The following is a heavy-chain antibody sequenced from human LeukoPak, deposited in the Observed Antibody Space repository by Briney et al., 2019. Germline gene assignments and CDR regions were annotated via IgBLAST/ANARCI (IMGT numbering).Heavy chain of an antibody. CDR2: ISWNRGSI. Sequence: PGGSLRLSCAASGFTFDDYAMHWVRQAPGKGLEWVSGISWNRGSIGYADSVKGRFTISRDNAKNSLYLQMNSLRAEDTALYYCAKDRLSGLSNWFDPWGQGTLVTVSS. CDR3: AKDRLSGLSNWFDP. V-gene: IGHV3-9*01. J-gene: IGHJ5*02. D-gene: IGHD6-19*01. CDR1: GFTFDDYA.